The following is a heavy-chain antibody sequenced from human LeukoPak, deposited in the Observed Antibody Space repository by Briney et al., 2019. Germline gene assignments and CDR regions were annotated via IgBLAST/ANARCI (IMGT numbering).Heavy chain of an antibody. V-gene: IGHV3-48*01. D-gene: IGHD6-6*01. Sequence: GGSLRLSCAASGFTFSSYSMNWVRQAPGKGLEWVSYISSSSTIYYADSVKGRFTISRDNAKNSPYLQMNSLRAEDTAVYYCAREEQLGPFDYWGQGTLVTVSS. J-gene: IGHJ4*02. CDR1: GFTFSSYS. CDR3: AREEQLGPFDY. CDR2: ISSSSTI.